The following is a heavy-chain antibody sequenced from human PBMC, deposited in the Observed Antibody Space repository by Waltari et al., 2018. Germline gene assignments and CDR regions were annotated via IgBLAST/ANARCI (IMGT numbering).Heavy chain of an antibody. CDR3: ARDHYDFWSGYYI. V-gene: IGHV1-8*02. CDR2: INPKSGNT. Sequence: QMQLVQSGAEVKKPGASGKVSCKASGDALSDYDINWVRQATGHGLEWMGWINPKSGNTVSAQNFQDRVTITRDPSTSTVYMELSSLRSDDAAVYYCARDHYDFWSGYYIWGQGTLVTVPS. CDR1: GDALSDYD. J-gene: IGHJ4*02. D-gene: IGHD3-3*01.